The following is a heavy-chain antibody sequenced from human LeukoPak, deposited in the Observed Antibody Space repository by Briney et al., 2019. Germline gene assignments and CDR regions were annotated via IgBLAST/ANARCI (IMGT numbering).Heavy chain of an antibody. CDR3: ARDWNYYVSGSDYGMDV. Sequence: SQTLSLTCTVSGGSISSGDFYWSWIRQPQGKGLEWIGYIYYSGSTFHNPSLKSRVTISVDTSKNQFSLKLSSVTAADTAVYYCARDWNYYVSGSDYGMDVWGQGTTVTVSS. CDR2: IYYSGST. CDR1: GGSISSGDFY. J-gene: IGHJ6*02. V-gene: IGHV4-30-4*01. D-gene: IGHD3-10*01.